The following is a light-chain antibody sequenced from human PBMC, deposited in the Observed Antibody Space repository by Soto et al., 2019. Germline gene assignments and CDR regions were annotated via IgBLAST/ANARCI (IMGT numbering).Light chain of an antibody. CDR2: EVT. V-gene: IGLV2-14*01. CDR3: SSYTSSNTTYV. J-gene: IGLJ1*01. CDR1: ISDVGAYNF. Sequence: QSALTQPSSLSGSPGQSITISCTGSISDVGAYNFVSWYQHHPGKAPKLILYEVTTHPSGVSSRFSGSKSGNTASLTISGLQADDEANYYCSSYTSSNTTYVFGTGTKVTVL.